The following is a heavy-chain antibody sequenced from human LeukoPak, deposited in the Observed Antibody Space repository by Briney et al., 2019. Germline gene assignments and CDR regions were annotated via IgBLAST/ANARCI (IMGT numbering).Heavy chain of an antibody. CDR3: ARDRGYDSSGYFFDY. V-gene: IGHV1-2*02. CDR1: GYTFTGYY. CDR2: INPNSGGT. D-gene: IGHD3-22*01. J-gene: IGHJ4*02. Sequence: GASVKVSCKASGYTFTGYYMHWVRQAPGQGLEWMGWINPNSGGTNYAQKFQGRVTMTRDTSISTAYMELSRLRSDDTAVYYCARDRGYDSSGYFFDYWGQGTLVTVSS.